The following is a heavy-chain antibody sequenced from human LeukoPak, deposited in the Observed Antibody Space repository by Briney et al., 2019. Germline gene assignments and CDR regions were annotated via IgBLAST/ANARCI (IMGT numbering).Heavy chain of an antibody. CDR1: GYTFTGYY. CDR3: ARLDDIVVVPAAMATDH. Sequence: ASVKVSCKASGYTFTGYYMHWVRQAPGQGLEWMGWINPNSGGTNYAQKFQGRVTMTRDTSISTAYMELSRLRSDDTAVYYCARLDDIVVVPAAMATDHWGQGTLVTVSS. V-gene: IGHV1-2*02. CDR2: INPNSGGT. J-gene: IGHJ4*02. D-gene: IGHD2-2*01.